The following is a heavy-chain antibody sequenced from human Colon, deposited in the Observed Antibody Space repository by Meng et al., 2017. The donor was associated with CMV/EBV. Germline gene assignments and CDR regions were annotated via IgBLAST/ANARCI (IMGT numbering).Heavy chain of an antibody. CDR2: IYHSGST. V-gene: IGHV4-31*03. J-gene: IGHJ5*02. CDR3: ARATSSWFHNWFDP. Sequence: LRLSCNVSGGSISSAGYYWSWIRQLPGKGREWIGCIYHSGSTYYSPSLKSRVIMSVDTSKNQFSLKLSSVPAADTAVYYCARATSSWFHNWFDPWGQGTLVTVSS. CDR1: GGSISSAGYY. D-gene: IGHD6-13*01.